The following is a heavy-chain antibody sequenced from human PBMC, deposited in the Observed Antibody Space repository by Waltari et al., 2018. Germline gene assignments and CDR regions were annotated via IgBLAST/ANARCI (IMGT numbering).Heavy chain of an antibody. Sequence: QVQLQESGPGLVKPSETLSLTCVVSGVSSTSYSGTWIRQSPGKGLEYIGYIYYIGNTHYNPSLKSRLTISWDPSKNEVSLNLTSVTAADTGVYYCAGFCASTSCYEYAFDLWGQGTAVTVSS. V-gene: IGHV4-59*01. CDR1: GVSSTSYS. CDR3: AGFCASTSCYEYAFDL. J-gene: IGHJ3*01. CDR2: IYYIGNT. D-gene: IGHD2-2*01.